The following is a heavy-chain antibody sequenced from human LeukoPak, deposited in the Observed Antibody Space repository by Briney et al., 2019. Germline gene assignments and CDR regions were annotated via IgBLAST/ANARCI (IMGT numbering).Heavy chain of an antibody. J-gene: IGHJ4*02. CDR1: GFTFSSYW. CDR3: ASTPLVPDSSGPYFDY. Sequence: GGSLRLSCAASGFTFSSYWMHWVRQAPGKGLVWVSRINNDGSSTSYADSVKGRFTISRDNAKNTLYLQMNSLRAEDTAVYYCASTPLVPDSSGPYFDYWGQGTLVTVSS. D-gene: IGHD3-22*01. V-gene: IGHV3-74*01. CDR2: INNDGSST.